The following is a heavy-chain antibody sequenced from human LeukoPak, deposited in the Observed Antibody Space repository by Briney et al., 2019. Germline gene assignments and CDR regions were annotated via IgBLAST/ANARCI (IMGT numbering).Heavy chain of an antibody. D-gene: IGHD6-25*01. CDR3: ARGRGNYYYYGMDV. Sequence: SETLSLTCTVSGGSLSSSNYYWGWIRQPPGKGLEWIGSIFDTGSTYYNPSLKSRVTISVDTSKNQFSLKLTSVTAADTAMYYCARGRGNYYYYGMDVWGQGTTVTVSS. CDR2: IFDTGST. J-gene: IGHJ6*02. V-gene: IGHV4-39*01. CDR1: GGSLSSSNYY.